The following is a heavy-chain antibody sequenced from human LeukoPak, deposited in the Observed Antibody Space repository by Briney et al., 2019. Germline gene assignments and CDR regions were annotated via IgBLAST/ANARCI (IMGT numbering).Heavy chain of an antibody. J-gene: IGHJ5*02. V-gene: IGHV1-8*01. Sequence: ASVKVSCKAAGHTFTSYDINWVRQATGQGLEWMGWMNPNSGNTGYAQKFQGRVTMTRNTSISTAYMELSSLRSEDTAVYYCARGLVKLRFLEWLDNWFDPWGQGTLVTVSS. D-gene: IGHD3-3*01. CDR3: ARGLVKLRFLEWLDNWFDP. CDR1: GHTFTSYD. CDR2: MNPNSGNT.